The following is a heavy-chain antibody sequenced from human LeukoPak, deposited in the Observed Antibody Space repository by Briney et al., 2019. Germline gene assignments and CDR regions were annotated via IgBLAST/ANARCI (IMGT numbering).Heavy chain of an antibody. D-gene: IGHD3-3*01. CDR3: ARDLYYDFGNDAFDI. V-gene: IGHV4-4*07. CDR1: GASISSYY. Sequence: PSETLSLTCTVSGASISSYYWSWIRQPAGKGLEWIGRIYTSGSTNYNPSLKSRVTMSVDTSKNQFSLKLSSVTAADTAVYYCARDLYYDFGNDAFDIWGQGTMVTVSS. J-gene: IGHJ3*02. CDR2: IYTSGST.